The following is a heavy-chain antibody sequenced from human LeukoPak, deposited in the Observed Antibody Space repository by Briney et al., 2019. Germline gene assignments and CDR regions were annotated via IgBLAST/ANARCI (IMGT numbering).Heavy chain of an antibody. CDR3: ARTRYYDILTGYYLYYYMDV. CDR2: IYTSGST. CDR1: GGSISSYY. Sequence: PSETLSLTCTVSGGSISSYYWSWIRQPPGKRLEGIGYIYTSGSTNYNPSLKSRVTISVDTSKNQFSLKLSSVTAADTAVYYCARTRYYDILTGYYLYYYMDVWGKGTTVTVSS. J-gene: IGHJ6*03. D-gene: IGHD3-9*01. V-gene: IGHV4-4*09.